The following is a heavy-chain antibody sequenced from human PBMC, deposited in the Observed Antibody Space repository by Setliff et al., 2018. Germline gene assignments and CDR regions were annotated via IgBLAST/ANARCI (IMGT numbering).Heavy chain of an antibody. CDR1: GGSFSGYY. CDR3: ASQLGGYCSGGSCYSYYYYYYMDV. Sequence: SETLSLTCAVYGGSFSGYYWSWIRQPPGKGLEWIGEINHSGSTNDNPSLKSRVTISVDTSKNQFSLKLSSVTAADTAVYYCASQLGGYCSGGSCYSYYYYYYMDVWGKGTTVTVSS. J-gene: IGHJ6*03. D-gene: IGHD2-15*01. V-gene: IGHV4-34*01. CDR2: INHSGST.